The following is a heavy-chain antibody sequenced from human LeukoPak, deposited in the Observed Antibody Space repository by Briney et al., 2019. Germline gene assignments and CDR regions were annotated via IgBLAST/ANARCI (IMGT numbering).Heavy chain of an antibody. J-gene: IGHJ3*02. D-gene: IGHD5-12*01. CDR3: ARDPYNGYDAFDI. CDR1: GGSISSYY. CDR2: IYYSGST. Sequence: SETLSLTCTVSGGSISSYYWSWIRQPPGKGLEWIGYIYYSGSTNYNPSLNSRVTISVDTSKNQFSLNLSSVTAADTAVYYCARDPYNGYDAFDIWGQGTMVIVSS. V-gene: IGHV4-59*12.